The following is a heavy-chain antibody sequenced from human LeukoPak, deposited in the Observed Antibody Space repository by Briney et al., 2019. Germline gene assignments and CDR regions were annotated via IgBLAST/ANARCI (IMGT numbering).Heavy chain of an antibody. CDR3: ARGSLLVYVWGSYREGWFDP. J-gene: IGHJ5*02. CDR1: GGSISSGGYY. D-gene: IGHD3-16*02. Sequence: PSETLSLTCTVSGGSISSGGYYWSWIRQHPGKGLEWIGYIYYSGSTYYNPSLKSRVTISVDTSKNQFSLKLSSVTAADTAVYYCARGSLLVYVWGSYREGWFDPWGQGTLVTVSS. CDR2: IYYSGST. V-gene: IGHV4-31*03.